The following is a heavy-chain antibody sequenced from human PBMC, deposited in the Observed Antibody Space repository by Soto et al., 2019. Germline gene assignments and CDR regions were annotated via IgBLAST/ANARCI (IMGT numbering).Heavy chain of an antibody. Sequence: LGESLKISCKGSGYSFTSYWIGWVRQMPGKGLEWMGIIYPGDSDTRYSPSFQGQVTISADRSISTAYLQWSSLKASDTAMYYCARGDTGYCSSIACPFDYWGQGTLVTVSS. CDR3: ARGDTGYCSSIACPFDY. CDR2: IYPGDSDT. CDR1: GYSFTSYW. D-gene: IGHD2-2*01. J-gene: IGHJ4*02. V-gene: IGHV5-51*01.